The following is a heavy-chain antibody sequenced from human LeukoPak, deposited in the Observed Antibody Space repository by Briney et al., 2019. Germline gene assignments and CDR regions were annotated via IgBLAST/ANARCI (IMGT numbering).Heavy chain of an antibody. J-gene: IGHJ4*02. CDR2: ISSSSSYI. CDR3: ARDLGRRGYFDY. D-gene: IGHD3-16*01. CDR1: GFTFSSYS. Sequence: GGSLRLSCAASGFTFSSYSMNWVRQAPGKGLEWVSSISSSSSYIYYADSVKGRFTISRDNAKNSLYLQMNSLRAEDTAVYYCARDLGRRGYFDYWGQGTLVTVSS. V-gene: IGHV3-21*01.